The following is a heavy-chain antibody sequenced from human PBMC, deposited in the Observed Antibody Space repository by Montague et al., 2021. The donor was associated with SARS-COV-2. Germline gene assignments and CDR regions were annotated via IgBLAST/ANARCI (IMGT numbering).Heavy chain of an antibody. CDR3: ARDMYYDILTGYYTY. J-gene: IGHJ4*02. V-gene: IGHV3-21*01. Sequence: SLRLSCAASGFTFSSYSMNWVRQAPGKGLEWVSSISSSSSYIYYADSVKGRFTISRDNAKNLLYLQMNSLRAEDTAVYYCARDMYYDILTGYYTYWGQGTLVTVSS. CDR2: ISSSSSYI. CDR1: GFTFSSYS. D-gene: IGHD3-9*01.